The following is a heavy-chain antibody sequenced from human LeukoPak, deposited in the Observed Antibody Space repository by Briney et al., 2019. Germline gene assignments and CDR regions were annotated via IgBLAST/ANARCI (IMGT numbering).Heavy chain of an antibody. Sequence: GGSLRLSCAASGFTFSSYAMSWVRQAPGKGLEWVSAISGSGGSTYYADSVKGRFTISRDNSKNTLYLQMNSLRAEDAAVYYCAKGGLFRIFGVVKEAFDTWGQGTMVTVSS. D-gene: IGHD3-3*01. J-gene: IGHJ3*02. CDR1: GFTFSSYA. CDR2: ISGSGGST. V-gene: IGHV3-23*01. CDR3: AKGGLFRIFGVVKEAFDT.